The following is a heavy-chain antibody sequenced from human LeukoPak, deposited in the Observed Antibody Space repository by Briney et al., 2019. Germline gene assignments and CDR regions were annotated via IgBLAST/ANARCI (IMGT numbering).Heavy chain of an antibody. Sequence: SETLSLTCTVSGGPISSGGYYWSWIRQHPGKGLEWIGYIYYRGSTYYSPCLKRPVTLSVDKSKNQFSLKLSSVTAGDTAVYYCARDDCSGGRCYSDYWGQGTLVTVSS. CDR1: GGPISSGGYY. CDR3: ARDDCSGGRCYSDY. CDR2: IYYRGST. D-gene: IGHD2-15*01. J-gene: IGHJ4*02. V-gene: IGHV4-31*01.